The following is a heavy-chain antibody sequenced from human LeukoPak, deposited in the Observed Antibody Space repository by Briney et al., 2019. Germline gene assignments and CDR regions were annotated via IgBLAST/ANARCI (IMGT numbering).Heavy chain of an antibody. V-gene: IGHV5-51*01. Sequence: GESLQISCKGSGYIFTSYWIGWVRQLPGKGLEWMGIIYPADSDTRYSPSFQGQVTISADKSISTAYLQWSSLKASDTAMYYCARQSILQGALDYWGQGTLVTVSS. CDR1: GYIFTSYW. CDR2: IYPADSDT. D-gene: IGHD1-26*01. J-gene: IGHJ4*02. CDR3: ARQSILQGALDY.